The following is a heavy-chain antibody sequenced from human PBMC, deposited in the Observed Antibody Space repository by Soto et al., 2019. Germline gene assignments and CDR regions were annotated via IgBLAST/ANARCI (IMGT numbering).Heavy chain of an antibody. CDR2: IYYSGST. J-gene: IGHJ5*02. CDR3: ARAGLEWSYNWFDP. D-gene: IGHD3-3*01. V-gene: IGHV4-30-4*01. Sequence: QVQLQESGPGLVKPSQTLSLTCTVSGGSISSGDYYWSWIRQPPGKGLEWIGYIYYSGSTYYNPSLMSRGTISVDTSKCQLSLKLSSVTASDTAVYYCARAGLEWSYNWFDPWGQGTLVSVSS. CDR1: GGSISSGDYY.